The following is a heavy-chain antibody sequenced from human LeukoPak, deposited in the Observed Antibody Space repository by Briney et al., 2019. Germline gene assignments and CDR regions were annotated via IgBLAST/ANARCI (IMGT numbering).Heavy chain of an antibody. CDR2: INSDGSST. D-gene: IGHD6-19*01. Sequence: GSLRLSCAASGFTFSSYAMSWVRQAPGKGLVWVSRINSDGSSTSYADSVKGRFTISRDNAKNTLYLQMNSLRAEDTAVYYCARGPYSSGWSFDYWGQGTLVTVSS. CDR1: GFTFSSYA. CDR3: ARGPYSSGWSFDY. V-gene: IGHV3-74*01. J-gene: IGHJ4*02.